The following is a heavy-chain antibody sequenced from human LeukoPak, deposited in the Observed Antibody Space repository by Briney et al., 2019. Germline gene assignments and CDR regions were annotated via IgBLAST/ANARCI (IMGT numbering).Heavy chain of an antibody. Sequence: GRSLRLSCAASGFTFSSYAMHWVRQAPGKGLEWVAVISYDGSNKYHADSVKGRFTISRDNSKNTLYLQMNSLRAEDTAVYYCARDFRSSSGYYFFDYWGQGTLVTVSS. CDR1: GFTFSSYA. V-gene: IGHV3-30-3*01. J-gene: IGHJ4*02. D-gene: IGHD3-22*01. CDR2: ISYDGSNK. CDR3: ARDFRSSSGYYFFDY.